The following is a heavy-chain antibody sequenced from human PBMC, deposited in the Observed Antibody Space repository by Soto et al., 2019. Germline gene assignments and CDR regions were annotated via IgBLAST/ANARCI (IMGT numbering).Heavy chain of an antibody. CDR1: GFTFSSYW. CDR2: IKHDGSET. J-gene: IGHJ4*02. Sequence: EVQLEQSGEGLVQPGESLRLSCAASGFTFSSYWMTWVRQVPGKGLEWVANIKHDGSETYYVDSVKGRFTVSRDNARNSLHLQMNSLRAEDTAIYYCARLPCSPARCYSFEWWGQGALVTVSS. CDR3: ARLPCSPARCYSFEW. V-gene: IGHV3-7*03. D-gene: IGHD2-15*01.